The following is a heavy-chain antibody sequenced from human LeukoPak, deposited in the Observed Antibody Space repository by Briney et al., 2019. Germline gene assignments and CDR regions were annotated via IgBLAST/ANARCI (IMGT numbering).Heavy chain of an antibody. Sequence: GGSLRLSCAASEFTFSSYRMNWVRQAPGKGQEWVSLISSNSSHTYNADSVKGRFTISRDNAKNSLYLEMNSLRVEDTAVYYCARTRDGYNFGPFDCWGQGTLVTVSS. CDR3: ARTRDGYNFGPFDC. V-gene: IGHV3-21*01. D-gene: IGHD5-24*01. J-gene: IGHJ4*02. CDR1: EFTFSSYR. CDR2: ISSNSSHT.